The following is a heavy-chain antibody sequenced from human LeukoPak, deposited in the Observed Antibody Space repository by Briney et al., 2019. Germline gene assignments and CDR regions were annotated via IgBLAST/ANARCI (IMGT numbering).Heavy chain of an antibody. CDR2: ISSTGGTV. CDR1: GFTFSDYY. Sequence: GGSLRLSCAASGFTFSDYYMSWIRQAPGKGLEWVSYISSTGGTVYYADSVKGRFTISRDNAKNSLYLQMNSLRAEDTAVYYCARDPYSGSYGNYYYYFMDVWGKGTTVTISS. J-gene: IGHJ6*03. D-gene: IGHD1-26*01. V-gene: IGHV3-11*04. CDR3: ARDPYSGSYGNYYYYFMDV.